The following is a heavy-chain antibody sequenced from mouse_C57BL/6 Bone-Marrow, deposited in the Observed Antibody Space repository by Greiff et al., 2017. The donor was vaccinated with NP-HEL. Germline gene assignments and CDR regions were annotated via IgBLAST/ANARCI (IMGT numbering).Heavy chain of an antibody. CDR2: ISDGGSYT. J-gene: IGHJ1*03. Sequence: DVHLVESGGGLVKPGGSLKLSCAASGFTFSSYAMSWVRQTPEKRLEWVATISDGGSYTYYPDNVKGRFTISRDNAKNNLYLQMSHLKSEDTAMYYCATITTVVPWYFDVWGTGTTVTVSS. V-gene: IGHV5-4*01. CDR3: ATITTVVPWYFDV. CDR1: GFTFSSYA. D-gene: IGHD1-1*01.